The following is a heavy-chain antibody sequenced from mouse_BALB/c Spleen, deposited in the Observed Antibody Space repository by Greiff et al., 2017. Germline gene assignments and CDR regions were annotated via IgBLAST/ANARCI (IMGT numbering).Heavy chain of an antibody. V-gene: IGHV1-69*01. CDR3: ATYGNYEEGAMDY. CDR2: IDTSDSYT. CDR1: GYTFTDYW. J-gene: IGHJ4*01. Sequence: QVQLQQPGAELVMPGASVKMSCKASGYTFTDYWMHWVKQRPGQGLEWIGAIDTSDSYTSYNQKFKGKATLTVDESSSTAYMQLSSLTSEDSAVYYCATYGNYEEGAMDYWGQGTSVTVSS. D-gene: IGHD2-1*01.